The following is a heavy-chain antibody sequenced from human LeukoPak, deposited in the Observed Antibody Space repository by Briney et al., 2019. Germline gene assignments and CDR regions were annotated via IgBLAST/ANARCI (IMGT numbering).Heavy chain of an antibody. Sequence: GGSLRLSCAASGFTFSSYDMHWVRQAPGKGLDWVAFIWYDGSNKYHTDSVKGRFTISRDNSKNTLYLQMNSLRVEDTAVYYCARGDWGMYYFDYWGQGALVIVSS. CDR2: IWYDGSNK. J-gene: IGHJ4*02. CDR1: GFTFSSYD. CDR3: ARGDWGMYYFDY. D-gene: IGHD7-27*01. V-gene: IGHV3-30*02.